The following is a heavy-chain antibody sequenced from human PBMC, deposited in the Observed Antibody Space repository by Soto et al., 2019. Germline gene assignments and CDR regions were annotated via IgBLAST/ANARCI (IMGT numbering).Heavy chain of an antibody. J-gene: IGHJ3*02. Sequence: SETVSLTCTVSGGSISSSYWSWIRQPPGKGLEWIGYIYYSGSTNYNPSLKSRVTISVDTSKNQFSLKLSSVTAADTAVYYCARVGVPGGYWWRAFYIWGQGTMVTVS. CDR2: IYYSGST. CDR1: GGSISSSY. D-gene: IGHD2-8*02. V-gene: IGHV4-59*12. CDR3: ARVGVPGGYWWRAFYI.